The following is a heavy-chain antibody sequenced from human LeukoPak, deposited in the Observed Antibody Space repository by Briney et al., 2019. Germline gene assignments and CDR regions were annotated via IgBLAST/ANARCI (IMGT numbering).Heavy chain of an antibody. D-gene: IGHD3-10*01. CDR3: AREGYYGSGSPPSLYFDY. J-gene: IGHJ4*02. V-gene: IGHV3-30*04. CDR2: ISYDGNNK. CDR1: GFTLSSYA. Sequence: GGSLRLSCAASGFTLSSYAMHWVRQTPGKGLEWVAVISYDGNNKYYADSVKGRFTISRDNSRSTLYLQMNSLRPEDTAIYYCAREGYYGSGSPPSLYFDYWGQGTLVTVSS.